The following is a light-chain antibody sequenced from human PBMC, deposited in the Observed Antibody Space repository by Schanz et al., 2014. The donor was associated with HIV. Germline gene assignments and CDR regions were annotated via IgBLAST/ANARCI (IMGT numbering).Light chain of an antibody. CDR3: QQYNSYSA. Sequence: IQMTQSPSPLSASVGDRVTITCRASQSISNWLPWYQQKPGKAPKLLINKASSLDSGDPSRFSGSVSGTDFTHPNSNLQPDEFATYYCQQYNSYSAFGQGTRVEI. J-gene: IGKJ1*01. CDR2: KAS. V-gene: IGKV1-5*03. CDR1: QSISNW.